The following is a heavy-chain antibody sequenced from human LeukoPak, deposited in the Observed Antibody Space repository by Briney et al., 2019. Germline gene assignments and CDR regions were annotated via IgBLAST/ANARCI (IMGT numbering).Heavy chain of an antibody. CDR1: GGTFSSYA. Sequence: SVKVSCKASGGTFSSYAISWVRQAPGQGLEWMGRIIPILGIANYAQKFQGRVTVTADKSTSTAYMELSSLRSEDTAVYYCARSPVVPAATYYFDYWGQGTLVTVSS. V-gene: IGHV1-69*04. CDR2: IIPILGIA. D-gene: IGHD2-2*01. J-gene: IGHJ4*02. CDR3: ARSPVVPAATYYFDY.